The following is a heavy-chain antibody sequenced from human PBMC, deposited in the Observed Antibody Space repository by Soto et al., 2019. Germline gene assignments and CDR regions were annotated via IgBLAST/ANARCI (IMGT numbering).Heavy chain of an antibody. V-gene: IGHV1-8*01. J-gene: IGHJ6*03. Sequence: ASVKVSCKASGYTFTSYDINWVRQATGQGLEWMGWMNPNSGNTGYAQKFQGRVTMTRNTSISTAYMELSSLRSEDTAVYYCARVNRGVITTQYYYYMDVWGKGTTVTVSS. CDR2: MNPNSGNT. CDR3: ARVNRGVITTQYYYYMDV. D-gene: IGHD3-10*01. CDR1: GYTFTSYD.